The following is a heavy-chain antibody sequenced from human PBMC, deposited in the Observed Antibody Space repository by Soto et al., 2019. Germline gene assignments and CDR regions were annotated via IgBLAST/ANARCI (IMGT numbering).Heavy chain of an antibody. CDR1: GGSISSGGYY. CDR3: AASDSSGNYYYGMDV. D-gene: IGHD3-22*01. CDR2: IYYSGST. J-gene: IGHJ6*02. V-gene: IGHV4-31*03. Sequence: SETLSLTCTVSGGSISSGGYYWSWIRQHPGKGLEWIGYIYYSGSTYYNPSLKSRVTISVDTSKNQFSLKLSSVTAADTAVYYCAASDSSGNYYYGMDVWGQGTTVTGSS.